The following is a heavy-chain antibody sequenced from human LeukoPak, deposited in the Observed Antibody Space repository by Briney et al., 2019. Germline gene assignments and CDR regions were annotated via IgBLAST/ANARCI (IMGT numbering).Heavy chain of an antibody. CDR3: AKGDDDRYCSGGSCYGFDY. CDR1: GFTFSSYA. Sequence: GGSLRLSCAASGFTFSSYAMSWVRQAPGMGLEWVSAIRGSGGSTNYADSVKGRFTISRDNSMNTLYLQMTSLRAEDTAVYYCAKGDDDRYCSGGSCYGFDYWGQGTLVTVSS. D-gene: IGHD2-15*01. V-gene: IGHV3-23*01. J-gene: IGHJ4*02. CDR2: IRGSGGST.